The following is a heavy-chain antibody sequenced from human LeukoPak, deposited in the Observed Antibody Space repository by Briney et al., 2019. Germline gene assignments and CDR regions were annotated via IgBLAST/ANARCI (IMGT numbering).Heavy chain of an antibody. CDR3: ASPRGDDSGGYYTWYFHH. D-gene: IGHD3-22*01. CDR1: GGSISSGSYY. CDR2: IYTSGST. Sequence: SQTLSLTCTVSGGSISSGSYYWSWIRQPAGKGLEWIGRIYTSGSTNYNPSLKSRVTISVDTSKNQFSLKLSSVTAADTAVYFCASPRGDDSGGYYTWYFHHWGQGILVTVSS. V-gene: IGHV4-61*02. J-gene: IGHJ1*01.